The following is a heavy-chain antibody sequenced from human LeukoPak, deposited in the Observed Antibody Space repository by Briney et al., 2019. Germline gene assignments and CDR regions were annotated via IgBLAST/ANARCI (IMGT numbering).Heavy chain of an antibody. J-gene: IGHJ4*02. CDR3: ARVSYDSSGYYVDY. CDR1: GFTFSSYE. D-gene: IGHD3-22*01. V-gene: IGHV3-48*03. CDR2: ISSSGSTI. Sequence: GGSLRLSCAASGFTFSSYEMNWVRQAPGKGLEWVSYISSSGSTIYYADSVKGRFTISRDNAKNSLYLQMNSLRAEDTAVYYCARVSYDSSGYYVDYWGQGTLVTVSS.